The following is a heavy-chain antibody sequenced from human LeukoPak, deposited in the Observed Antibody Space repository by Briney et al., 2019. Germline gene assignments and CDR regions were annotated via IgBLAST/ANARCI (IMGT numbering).Heavy chain of an antibody. CDR2: INPNSGGT. D-gene: IGHD3-10*01. Sequence: GASVKVSCKASGYTFTGYYMHWVRQAPGQGLEWMGWINPNSGGTNYAQKFQGRVTMTRDTSISTAYMQLSRLRSDDTGVYYCARRRSWGSGNYLGEWFDPWGQGTLVTVSS. CDR1: GYTFTGYY. J-gene: IGHJ5*02. CDR3: ARRRSWGSGNYLGEWFDP. V-gene: IGHV1-2*02.